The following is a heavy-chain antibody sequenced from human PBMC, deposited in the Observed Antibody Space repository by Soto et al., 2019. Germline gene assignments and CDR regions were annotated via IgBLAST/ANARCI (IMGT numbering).Heavy chain of an antibody. Sequence: QVQLVQSGIEVKNPGASVKVSCKASGYAFTSFGISWVRQAPGQGLEWMGWTVANNGYTKYAQNLQGRVTLITYTSTSTAYMELRSLMYGDTAVYYCARCSGGTCYASYAFDIWGQGTMVTVSS. J-gene: IGHJ3*02. CDR1: GYAFTSFG. CDR3: ARCSGGTCYASYAFDI. V-gene: IGHV1-18*01. CDR2: TVANNGYT. D-gene: IGHD2-15*01.